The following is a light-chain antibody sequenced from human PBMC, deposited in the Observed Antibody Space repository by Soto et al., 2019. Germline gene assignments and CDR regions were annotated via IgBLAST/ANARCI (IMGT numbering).Light chain of an antibody. Sequence: QSVLTQPASVSGSPGQSITISCTGTSSDVGGYNYVSWFQQHPGKAPNLMIYDVYRRPSGVSYRFSGSKSGNTASLTISGLQDEDEADYYCSSYTTRSTVVFGGGTQLTVL. CDR2: DVY. J-gene: IGLJ2*01. CDR1: SSDVGGYNY. CDR3: SSYTTRSTVV. V-gene: IGLV2-14*01.